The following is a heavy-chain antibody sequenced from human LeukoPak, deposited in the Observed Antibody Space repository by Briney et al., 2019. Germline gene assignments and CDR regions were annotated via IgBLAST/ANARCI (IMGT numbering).Heavy chain of an antibody. CDR1: GYTFTGYY. Sequence: GASVKVSCKASGYTFTGYYMHWVRQAPGQGLEWMGRINPNSGGTNYAQKFQGRVTMTRDTSISTAYMELSRLRSDDTAVYYCARDVGPTAMVKATNYYYGMDVWGQGTTVTVSS. CDR3: ARDVGPTAMVKATNYYYGMDV. CDR2: INPNSGGT. D-gene: IGHD5-18*01. V-gene: IGHV1-2*06. J-gene: IGHJ6*02.